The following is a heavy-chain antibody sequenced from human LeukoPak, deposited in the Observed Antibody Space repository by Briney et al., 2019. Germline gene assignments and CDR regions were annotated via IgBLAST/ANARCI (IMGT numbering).Heavy chain of an antibody. CDR1: GFTFDDYA. D-gene: IGHD3-3*01. Sequence: GRSLRLSCAASGFTFDDYAMHWVRQAPGKGLEWVSGISWNSGSIGYADSVKGRFTISRDNAKSSLYLQMNSLRAEDTALYYCAKGPSGLGAFDIWGQGTMVTVSS. CDR2: ISWNSGSI. CDR3: AKGPSGLGAFDI. V-gene: IGHV3-9*01. J-gene: IGHJ3*02.